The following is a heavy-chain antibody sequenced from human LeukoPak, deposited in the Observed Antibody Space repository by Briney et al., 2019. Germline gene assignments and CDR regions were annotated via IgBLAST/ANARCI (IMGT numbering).Heavy chain of an antibody. CDR1: GFSVSSDY. CDR2: IYGAGST. V-gene: IGHV3-66*01. CDR3: ARDGRVGQMASFDY. D-gene: IGHD5-24*01. Sequence: PGGSLRLSCAVSGFSVSSDYMSWVRQAPGKGLEWVSFIYGAGSTSYADSVRGRFTISRDFSKNTLHLQMNSLRVDDTAVYYCARDGRVGQMASFDYWGQGTLVTVSS. J-gene: IGHJ4*02.